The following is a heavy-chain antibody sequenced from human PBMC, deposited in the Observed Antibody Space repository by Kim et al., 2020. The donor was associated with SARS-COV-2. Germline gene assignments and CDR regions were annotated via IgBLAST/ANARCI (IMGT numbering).Heavy chain of an antibody. J-gene: IGHJ4*02. V-gene: IGHV1-69*04. D-gene: IGHD2-8*02. Sequence: SVKVSCKASGGTFSSYAISWVRQAPGQGLEWMGRIIPILGIANYAQKFQGRVTITADKSTSTAYMELSSLRSEDTAGYYCARDGLGTGGKFDYGGQGTL. CDR1: GGTFSSYA. CDR3: ARDGLGTGGKFDY. CDR2: IIPILGIA.